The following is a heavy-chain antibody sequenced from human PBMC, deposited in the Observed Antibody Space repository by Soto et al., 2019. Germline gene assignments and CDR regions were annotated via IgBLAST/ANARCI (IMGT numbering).Heavy chain of an antibody. CDR2: IRSKAYGGTT. CDR3: TRDIPSDYAMDY. J-gene: IGHJ4*02. V-gene: IGHV3-49*04. CDR1: GFTFGDYA. Sequence: EVQLVESGGGLVQPGRSLRLSCTASGFTFGDYAMSWVRQAPGKGLEWVGFIRSKAYGGTTEYAASVKGRFTISRDDSKSIAYLQMNSLKTEDTAVYYCTRDIPSDYAMDYWGQGTLVTVSS. D-gene: IGHD4-17*01.